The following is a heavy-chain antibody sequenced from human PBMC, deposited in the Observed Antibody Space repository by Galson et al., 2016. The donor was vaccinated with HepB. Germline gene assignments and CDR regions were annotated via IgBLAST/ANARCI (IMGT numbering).Heavy chain of an antibody. V-gene: IGHV3-7*05. CDR3: ARRRGSGSHDY. D-gene: IGHD3-10*01. J-gene: IGHJ4*02. CDR2: IKQDGSEQ. Sequence: SLRLSCAASGFTFSSYWMSWVRQAPGKRLECVANIKQDGSEQYYVDSVKGRFTISRDNAKKSLYLQMNSLRAEDTAVYYCARRRGSGSHDYWGQGTLVTVSS. CDR1: GFTFSSYW.